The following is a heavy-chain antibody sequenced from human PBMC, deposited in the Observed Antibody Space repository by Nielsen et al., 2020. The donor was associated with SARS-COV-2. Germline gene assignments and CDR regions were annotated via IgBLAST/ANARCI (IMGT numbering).Heavy chain of an antibody. J-gene: IGHJ4*02. CDR3: ARLVGVVVVAEYFDY. D-gene: IGHD2-15*01. Sequence: ASVKVSCKASGYTFTSYYMHWVRQAPGQGLEWMGIINPSGGSTSYAQKFQGRVTMTRDTSTSTVYMELSSLRSEDTAVYYCARLVGVVVVAEYFDYWGQGTLVTVSS. V-gene: IGHV1-46*01. CDR1: GYTFTSYY. CDR2: INPSGGST.